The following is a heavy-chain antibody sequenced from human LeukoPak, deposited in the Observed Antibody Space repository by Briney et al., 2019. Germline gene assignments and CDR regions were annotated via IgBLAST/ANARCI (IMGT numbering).Heavy chain of an antibody. CDR1: GFTVGSKY. J-gene: IGHJ2*01. CDR2: IYSGSST. V-gene: IGHV3-53*01. CDR3: ATVGDHYHWYLDL. Sequence: GGSLRLSCVASGFTVGSKYMNWVRQAPGKGLEWVSIIYSGSSTYYADSVKGRFTVSRDDSKNTLYLQMNSLRADDTAMYYCATVGDHYHWYLDLWGRGTLVSVSS. D-gene: IGHD3-10*01.